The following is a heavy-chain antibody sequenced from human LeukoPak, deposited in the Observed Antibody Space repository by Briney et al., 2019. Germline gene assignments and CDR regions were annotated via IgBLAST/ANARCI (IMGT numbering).Heavy chain of an antibody. CDR2: MRHDGSKK. D-gene: IGHD3-10*01. V-gene: IGHV3-30*02. Sequence: GGSLRLSCAASGFSFSSYAMHSGRQAPGKGLEWVAFMRHDGSKKYYADSGQDRFIISRDNSKNTLYLQMNALRTEDTAVYFCAKGTGSGSFLVDYWGQGTLVTVSS. J-gene: IGHJ4*02. CDR3: AKGTGSGSFLVDY. CDR1: GFSFSSYA.